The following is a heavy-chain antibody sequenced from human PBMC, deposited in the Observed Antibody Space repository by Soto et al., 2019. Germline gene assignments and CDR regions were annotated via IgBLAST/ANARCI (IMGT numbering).Heavy chain of an antibody. D-gene: IGHD2-15*01. V-gene: IGHV6-1*01. CDR3: ARGMGGYLDY. CDR2: TYYRSKWYN. Sequence: PSQTLSLTCAISGDSVSSSAAWNWIRQSPSRGLEWLGRTYYRSKWYNEYAVSLKSRITVSADTSKNQFSLQLNSVTPEDTAVYYCARGMGGYLDYWGQGTQVTVSS. CDR1: GDSVSSSAA. J-gene: IGHJ4*02.